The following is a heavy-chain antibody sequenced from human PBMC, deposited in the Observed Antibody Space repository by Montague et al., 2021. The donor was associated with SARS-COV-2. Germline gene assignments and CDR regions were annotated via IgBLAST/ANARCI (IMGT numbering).Heavy chain of an antibody. CDR3: AKALGRSYPYYYAMDV. J-gene: IGHJ6*02. CDR1: GFTFSSYG. D-gene: IGHD1-26*01. CDR2: IWYDGNSK. V-gene: IGHV3-33*06. Sequence: SLRLSCAVSGFTFSSYGMHWVRQAPGKGLECVALIWYDGNSKYYADSVKGRFTISRDNTKNTLYLQMNSLRAEDTAVYYCAKALGRSYPYYYAMDVWGQGTTVTVSS.